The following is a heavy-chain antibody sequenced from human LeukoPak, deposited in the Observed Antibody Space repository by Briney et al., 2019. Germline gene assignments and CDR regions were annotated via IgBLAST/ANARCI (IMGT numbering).Heavy chain of an antibody. D-gene: IGHD6-13*01. Sequence: SETLSLTCAVSGYSISSGYYWGRIRQPPGKGLEWIGSIYHSGSTYHNPSLKSRVTISVDTSKNQFSLKLSSVTAADTAVYYCARLGGRIAAAGPNFDYWGQGTLVTVSS. V-gene: IGHV4-38-2*01. CDR2: IYHSGST. CDR1: GYSISSGYY. J-gene: IGHJ4*02. CDR3: ARLGGRIAAAGPNFDY.